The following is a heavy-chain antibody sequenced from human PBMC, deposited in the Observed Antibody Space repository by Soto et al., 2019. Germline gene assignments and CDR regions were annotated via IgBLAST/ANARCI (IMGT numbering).Heavy chain of an antibody. Sequence: ASVKVSCKASGYSLTDNGITWVRQASGQGLEYVGWISPDSGKTDYAQKFQGRVTMTRDTSINTVYMELSSLRSDDTAVYYCARVYGYYYYYMDVWG. CDR2: ISPDSGKT. CDR1: GYSLTDNG. V-gene: IGHV1-8*01. D-gene: IGHD2-8*01. J-gene: IGHJ6*03. CDR3: ARVYGYYYYYMDV.